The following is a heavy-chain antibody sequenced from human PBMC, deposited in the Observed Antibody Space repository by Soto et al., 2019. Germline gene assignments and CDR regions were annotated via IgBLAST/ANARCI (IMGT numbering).Heavy chain of an antibody. CDR2: IYYSGST. Sequence: QVQLQESGPGLVKPSQTLSLTCTVSGGSIRSGDYYWSWIRQPPGKGLEWIGYIYYSGSTYYNPSLKSRVTKSVDTSKNQFSLKLSSVTAADTAVYYCARGPNYYNSARGWFDPWGQGTLVTVSS. CDR3: ARGPNYYNSARGWFDP. J-gene: IGHJ5*02. V-gene: IGHV4-30-4*01. CDR1: GGSIRSGDYY. D-gene: IGHD3-10*01.